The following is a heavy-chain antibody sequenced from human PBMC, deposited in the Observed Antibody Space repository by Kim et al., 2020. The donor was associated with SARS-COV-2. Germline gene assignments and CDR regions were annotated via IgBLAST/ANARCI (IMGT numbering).Heavy chain of an antibody. J-gene: IGHJ4*02. CDR3: ARDFGIVGATGFDY. D-gene: IGHD1-26*01. Sequence: TPSLKSRVTISVDTSKNQFSLKLSSVTAADTAVYYCARDFGIVGATGFDYWGQGTLVTVSS. V-gene: IGHV4-30-2*05.